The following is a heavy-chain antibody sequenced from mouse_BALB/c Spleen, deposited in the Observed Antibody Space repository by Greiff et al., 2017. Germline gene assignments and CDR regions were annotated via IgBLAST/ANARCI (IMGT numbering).Heavy chain of an antibody. CDR2: IYPGSGST. V-gene: IGHV1-77*01. Sequence: QVQLKQSGPELVKPGASVKMSCKASGYTFTDYVISWVKQRTGQGLEWIGEIYPGSGSTYYNEKFKGKATLTADKSSNTAYMQLSSLTSEDSAVYFCARRKGIYYGREAWFAYWGQGTLVTVSA. J-gene: IGHJ3*01. CDR3: ARRKGIYYGREAWFAY. D-gene: IGHD1-1*01. CDR1: GYTFTDYV.